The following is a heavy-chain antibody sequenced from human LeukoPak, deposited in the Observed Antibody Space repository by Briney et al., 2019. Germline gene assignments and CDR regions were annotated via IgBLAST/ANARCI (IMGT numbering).Heavy chain of an antibody. J-gene: IGHJ4*02. Sequence: SETLSLTCAVYGGSFSGYYWSWIRQPPGKGLEWIGEINHSGSTNYNPSLKSRVTISVDTSKNQFSLKLSSVTAADTAVYYCARGAFITYYDFWSGYYKGGLFDYWGQGTLVTVSS. CDR2: INHSGST. CDR1: GGSFSGYY. D-gene: IGHD3-3*01. CDR3: ARGAFITYYDFWSGYYKGGLFDY. V-gene: IGHV4-34*01.